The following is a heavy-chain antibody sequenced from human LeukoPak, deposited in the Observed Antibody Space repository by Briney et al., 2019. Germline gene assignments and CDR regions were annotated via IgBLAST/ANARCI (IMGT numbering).Heavy chain of an antibody. CDR1: GLTLSSYD. D-gene: IGHD6-6*01. CDR2: ISCDGSNT. CDR3: AKSQSEQFVRFCFDS. V-gene: IGHV3-30*18. J-gene: IGHJ4*02. Sequence: PGRSQTLSCGASGLTLSSYDMHGAREAPDKGVVCVPAISCDGSNTYYADSERGRFTIPRENSKNTLSLHMNSQRDEDTAVYHCAKSQSEQFVRFCFDSWGQGTLVTVSS.